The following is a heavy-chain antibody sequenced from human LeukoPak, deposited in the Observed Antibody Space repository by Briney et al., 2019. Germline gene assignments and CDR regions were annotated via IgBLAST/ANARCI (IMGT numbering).Heavy chain of an antibody. Sequence: SETLSLTCTVSGGSISSGGYYWGWIRQHRGKGLEWIGYIYYSRSTYYNPSLKSRVTISVDTSKNQFSLKLSSVTAADTAVYYCAREDSYSSSWSPWGQGTLVTVSS. CDR1: GGSISSGGYY. CDR2: IYYSRST. CDR3: AREDSYSSSWSP. J-gene: IGHJ5*02. D-gene: IGHD6-13*01. V-gene: IGHV4-31*03.